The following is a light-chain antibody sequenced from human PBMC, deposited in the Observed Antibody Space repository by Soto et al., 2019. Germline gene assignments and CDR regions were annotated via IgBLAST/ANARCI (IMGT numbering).Light chain of an antibody. V-gene: IGKV3-15*01. Sequence: EIVMTQSPVTLSVFPWERATLSWRASQSVGATVAWYHQRPGQAPRLLISGASTRATGVPARVSASGSGTAFTLTITSLQSDDFGVYYCQQYADWPTTFGQGTKVDIK. CDR2: GAS. CDR3: QQYADWPTT. J-gene: IGKJ1*01. CDR1: QSVGAT.